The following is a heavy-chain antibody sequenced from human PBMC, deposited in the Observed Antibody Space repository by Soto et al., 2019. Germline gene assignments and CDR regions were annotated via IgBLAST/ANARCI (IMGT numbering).Heavy chain of an antibody. CDR3: ARAGHSSSSEGANWFDP. CDR2: IYYSGST. J-gene: IGHJ5*02. V-gene: IGHV4-31*03. D-gene: IGHD6-6*01. CDR1: GGSIYSGGYY. Sequence: LSLTCTVSGGSIYSGGYYWSWIRQHQGKGLEWIGYIYYSGSTYVNPSLKSRLTISVDTSKNQFSLQLSSVTAADTAVYYCARAGHSSSSEGANWFDPWGQATLVTAS.